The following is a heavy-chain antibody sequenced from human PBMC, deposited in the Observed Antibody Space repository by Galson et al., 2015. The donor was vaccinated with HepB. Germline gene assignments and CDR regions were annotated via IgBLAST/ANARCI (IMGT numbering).Heavy chain of an antibody. CDR3: AKSVLLWFGELGYFDY. V-gene: IGHV3-30*04. D-gene: IGHD3-10*01. J-gene: IGHJ4*02. Sequence: SLRLSCAASGFTFSSYAMHWVRQAPGKGLEWVAVISYDGSNKYYADSVKGRFTISRDNSKNTLYLQMNSLRAEDTAVYYCAKSVLLWFGELGYFDYWGQGTLVTVS. CDR2: ISYDGSNK. CDR1: GFTFSSYA.